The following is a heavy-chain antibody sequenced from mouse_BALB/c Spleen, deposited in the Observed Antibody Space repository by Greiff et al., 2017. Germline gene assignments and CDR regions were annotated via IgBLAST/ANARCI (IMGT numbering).Heavy chain of an antibody. Sequence: VQLKESGGGLVQPGGSLKLSCAASGFTFSSYGMSWVRQTPDKRLELVATINSNGGSTYYPDSVKGRFTISRDNAKNTLYLQMSSLKSEDTAMYYCARDWPPSYYADYFDYWGQGTTLTVSA. D-gene: IGHD1-1*01. J-gene: IGHJ2*01. CDR1: GFTFSSYG. V-gene: IGHV5-6-3*01. CDR2: INSNGGST. CDR3: ARDWPPSYYADYFDY.